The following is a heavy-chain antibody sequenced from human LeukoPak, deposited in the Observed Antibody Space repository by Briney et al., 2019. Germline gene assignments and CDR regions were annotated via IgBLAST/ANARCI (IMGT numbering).Heavy chain of an antibody. CDR1: GFTFSDSY. CDR2: IRTKTRNYAA. V-gene: IGHV3-73*01. J-gene: IGHJ4*02. Sequence: PGGSLRLSCAASGFTFSDSYMHWARQASGKGLEWVGLIRTKTRNYAATYAESVKGRFTISRDDSKNTAYLQMNSLKMEDTAVYYCTRQNCTGGSCSYVDCWGQGTLVTVSS. CDR3: TRQNCTGGSCSYVDC. D-gene: IGHD2-8*02.